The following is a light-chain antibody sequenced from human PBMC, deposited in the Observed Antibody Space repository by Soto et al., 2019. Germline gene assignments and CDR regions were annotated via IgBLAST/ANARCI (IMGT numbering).Light chain of an antibody. CDR2: DVS. J-gene: IGLJ1*01. V-gene: IGLV2-14*03. Sequence: QSALTQPASVSGSPGQSTTISCTGTSSDVGGFDFVSWYQQHPGKAPKLVIYDVSNRPSGVSNRVSASKSGNTASLTISGLQAEDEADYYRTSYTGSSTYVFGPGTELTVL. CDR1: SSDVGGFDF. CDR3: TSYTGSSTYV.